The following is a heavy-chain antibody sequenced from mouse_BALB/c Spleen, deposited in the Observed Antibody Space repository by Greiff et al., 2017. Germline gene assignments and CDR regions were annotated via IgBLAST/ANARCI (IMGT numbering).Heavy chain of an antibody. V-gene: IGHV1-80*01. CDR3: ARAAYFYAMDY. D-gene: IGHD2-10*01. CDR1: GYAFSSYW. Sequence: VQVVESGAELVRPGSSVKISCKASGYAFSSYWMNWVKQRPGQGLEWIGQIYPGDGDTNYNGKFKGKATLTADKSSSTAYMQLSSLTSEDSAVYFCARAAYFYAMDYWGQGTSVTVSS. J-gene: IGHJ4*01. CDR2: IYPGDGDT.